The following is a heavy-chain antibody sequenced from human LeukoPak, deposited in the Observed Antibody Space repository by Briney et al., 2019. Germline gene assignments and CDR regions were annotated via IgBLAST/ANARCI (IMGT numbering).Heavy chain of an antibody. CDR2: MNPNSGNT. J-gene: IGHJ5*02. Sequence: ASVKVSCKTSGYTFTSYDINWVRQATGQGLEWMGWMNPNSGNTGYSQKFQGRVTMTRNISISTAFMELRSLRSEYTAVYYCARGSGYSGLVGWFDPWGQGTLVTVSS. V-gene: IGHV1-8*01. CDR1: GYTFTSYD. D-gene: IGHD5-12*01. CDR3: ARGSGYSGLVGWFDP.